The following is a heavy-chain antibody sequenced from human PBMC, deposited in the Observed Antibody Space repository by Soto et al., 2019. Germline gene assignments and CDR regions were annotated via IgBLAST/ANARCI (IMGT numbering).Heavy chain of an antibody. J-gene: IGHJ5*02. CDR1: GGSISNNIYL. V-gene: IGHV4-39*01. Sequence: QLQLQESGPGLVKPSETLSLICTVSGGSISNNIYLWGWIRQPPGKGLEWIATMYYSGSASYNPSLRSGVTISVDTSKNQFPLKLTSVTAADTAMYYSASRIPTGSLSWGKGALVTVSS. CDR3: ASRIPTGSLS. D-gene: IGHD2-21*01. CDR2: MYYSGSA.